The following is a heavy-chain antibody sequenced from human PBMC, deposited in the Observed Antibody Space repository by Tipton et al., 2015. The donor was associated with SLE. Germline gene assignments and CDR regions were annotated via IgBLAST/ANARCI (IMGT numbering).Heavy chain of an antibody. CDR1: GFTFSTYT. Sequence: SLRLSCAASGFTFSTYTMNWVRQAPGKGLEWVSSISGSRSYKYYADSVKGRFTISRDNVKNSVYLEINSLRPEDTGAYYCSRGGPMADWGYGTLATVSA. CDR3: SRGGPMAD. J-gene: IGHJ4*01. D-gene: IGHD5-24*01. CDR2: ISGSRSYK. V-gene: IGHV3-21*03.